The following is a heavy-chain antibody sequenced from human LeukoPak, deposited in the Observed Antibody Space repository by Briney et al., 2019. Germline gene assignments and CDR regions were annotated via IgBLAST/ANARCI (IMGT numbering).Heavy chain of an antibody. Sequence: GGSLRLSCAASGFTFSSYGMHWVRQAPGKGLEWVAFIRYDGSNKYYADSVQGRFTISRDNSKNTLYLQMNSLRAEDTAVYYCAKGYVWEASYYYYYMDVWGKGTTVTSSS. CDR3: AKGYVWEASYYYYYMDV. V-gene: IGHV3-30*02. CDR2: IRYDGSNK. CDR1: GFTFSSYG. J-gene: IGHJ6*03. D-gene: IGHD3-16*01.